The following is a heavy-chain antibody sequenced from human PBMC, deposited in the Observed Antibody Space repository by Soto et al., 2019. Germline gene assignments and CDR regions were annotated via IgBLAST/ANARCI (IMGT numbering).Heavy chain of an antibody. D-gene: IGHD3-10*01. J-gene: IGHJ4*02. V-gene: IGHV3-74*01. CDR2: INSDGSSA. Sequence: EVQLVESGGGLVQPGGSLRLSCAASGFIFNKYWMQWVRQVPGKGLVWVSNINSDGSSATYADSVKGRFTISRDNAKNTLFLQMNSLRAEDTAVYYCVRDNYGVDYWGQGTLVTVSS. CDR3: VRDNYGVDY. CDR1: GFIFNKYW.